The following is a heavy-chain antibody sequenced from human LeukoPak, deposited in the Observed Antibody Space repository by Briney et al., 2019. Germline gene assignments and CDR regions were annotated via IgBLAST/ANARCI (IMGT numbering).Heavy chain of an antibody. V-gene: IGHV3-7*03. CDR1: AFIFSGHW. D-gene: IGHD5-24*01. CDR3: ARGARERRWLQIRSIYYGMDV. J-gene: IGHJ6*02. Sequence: GGSLRLSCEGSAFIFSGHWMNWVRQTPGKGLEWVASIKEDGSERQYVDSVKGRFSISRDNTKGSLFLQLNSLRAEDTAVYYCARGARERRWLQIRSIYYGMDVWGQGTTVTVSS. CDR2: IKEDGSER.